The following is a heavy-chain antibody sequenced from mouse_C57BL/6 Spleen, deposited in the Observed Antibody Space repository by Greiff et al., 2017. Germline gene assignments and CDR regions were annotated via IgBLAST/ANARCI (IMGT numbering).Heavy chain of an antibody. V-gene: IGHV1-78*01. CDR1: GYTFTDHT. Sequence: VNLVESDAELVKPGASVKISCKVSGYTFTDHTIHWMKQRPEQGLEWIGYIYPRAGSTKYNDKFKGKATLTADKSSSTAYMQLNSLTSEDSAVYFCARRLITTVVAHFDYWGQGTTLTVSS. CDR2: IYPRAGST. D-gene: IGHD1-1*01. J-gene: IGHJ2*01. CDR3: ARRLITTVVAHFDY.